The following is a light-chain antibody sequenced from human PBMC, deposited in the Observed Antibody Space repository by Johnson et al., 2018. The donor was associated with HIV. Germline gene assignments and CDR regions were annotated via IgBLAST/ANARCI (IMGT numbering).Light chain of an antibody. Sequence: QAVLTQPPSVSAAPGQKVTISCSGSSSNIGNNYVSWYQQLPGTAPKLIIYDNNKRPSGIPDRFSGSKSGTSATLGITGLQTGDEADYYCGTWDSSLSAYVVGTGTKVTV. CDR3: GTWDSSLSAYV. CDR2: DNN. J-gene: IGLJ1*01. V-gene: IGLV1-51*01. CDR1: SSNIGNNY.